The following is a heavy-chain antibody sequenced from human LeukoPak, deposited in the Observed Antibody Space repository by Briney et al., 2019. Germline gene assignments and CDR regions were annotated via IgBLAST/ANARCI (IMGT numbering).Heavy chain of an antibody. J-gene: IGHJ4*02. CDR1: GYSFTSDW. CDR2: IYSGDTAT. Sequence: GASLKISCKGSGYSFTSDWIGWVRQLPGKGLEWMGIIYSGDTATMYSPSFQGQFTISADKSISTAYLQWSSLKASDTAMYYCARESLGSSGYPYYFDYWGQGTLVTVSS. CDR3: ARESLGSSGYPYYFDY. V-gene: IGHV5-51*01. D-gene: IGHD3-22*01.